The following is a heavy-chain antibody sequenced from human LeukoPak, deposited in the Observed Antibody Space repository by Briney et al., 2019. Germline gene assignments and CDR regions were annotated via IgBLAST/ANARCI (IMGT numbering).Heavy chain of an antibody. V-gene: IGHV1-2*02. Sequence: ASVKVSCKASGYTFTSYGISWVRQAPGQGLEWMGWINPNSGGTNYAQKFQGRVTMTRDTSISTAYMELSRLRSDDTAVYYCARGDTAMVHFDYWGQGTLVTVSS. CDR2: INPNSGGT. J-gene: IGHJ4*02. CDR1: GYTFTSYG. CDR3: ARGDTAMVHFDY. D-gene: IGHD5-18*01.